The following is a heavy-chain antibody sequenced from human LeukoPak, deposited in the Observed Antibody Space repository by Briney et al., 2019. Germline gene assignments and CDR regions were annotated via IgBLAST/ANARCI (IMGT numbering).Heavy chain of an antibody. CDR2: INPSGGST. D-gene: IGHD3-22*01. CDR1: GYTFTGYY. V-gene: IGHV1-46*01. J-gene: IGHJ4*02. Sequence: ASVKVSCKASGYTFTGYYMHWVRQAPGQGLEWMGIINPSGGSTIYAQKFQGRVTMTRDTSTSTVYMELSSLRSEDTAVYYCARDYGPSYYYDSSGYLGYWGQGTLVTVSS. CDR3: ARDYGPSYYYDSSGYLGY.